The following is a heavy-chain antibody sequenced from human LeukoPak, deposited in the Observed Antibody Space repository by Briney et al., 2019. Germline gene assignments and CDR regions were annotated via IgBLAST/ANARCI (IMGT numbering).Heavy chain of an antibody. CDR2: IYYSGST. CDR1: GGSISSYY. J-gene: IGHJ6*03. V-gene: IGHV4-59*12. D-gene: IGHD3-10*01. CDR3: ARGFITMVRGVIVSSGYYYYYYMDV. Sequence: PSETLSLTCTVSGGSISSYYWSWIRQPPGKGLEWIGYIYYSGSTNYNPSLKSRVTISVDTSKNQFSLKLSSVTAADTAVYYCARGFITMVRGVIVSSGYYYYYYMDVWGKGTTVTVSS.